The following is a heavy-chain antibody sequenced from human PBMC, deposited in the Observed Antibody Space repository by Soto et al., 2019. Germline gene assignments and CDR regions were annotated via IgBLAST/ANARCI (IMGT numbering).Heavy chain of an antibody. Sequence: QLQESGPGLVKPSETLSLTCSVSGDSISSYFKNWIRQPPGKGLEWIGCIYDDGSTKYNPSLESRVTILLDTSKNEFSLRLRSVTSADTAVYYCVSSRSAIYGDAFDVWSQGTMVTVSS. CDR2: IYDDGST. CDR3: VSSRSAIYGDAFDV. V-gene: IGHV4-59*03. CDR1: GDSISSYF. J-gene: IGHJ3*01. D-gene: IGHD2-2*01.